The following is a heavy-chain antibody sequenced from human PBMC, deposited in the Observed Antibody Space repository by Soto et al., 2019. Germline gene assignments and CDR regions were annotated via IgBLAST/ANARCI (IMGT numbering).Heavy chain of an antibody. V-gene: IGHV1-3*01. CDR2: INGGNANT. CDR1: GYSFTNYA. Sequence: QVQLVQSGAEVKKPGASVKVSCKASGYSFTNYAMHWVRQAPGQGLEWMGWINGGNANTKYSEKFQGRVTIARDTSASTAYMELSSLISEDTAVYYCARDRYYHDGSGLYWYFDLWGRGTLVTVSS. J-gene: IGHJ2*01. CDR3: ARDRYYHDGSGLYWYFDL. D-gene: IGHD3-22*01.